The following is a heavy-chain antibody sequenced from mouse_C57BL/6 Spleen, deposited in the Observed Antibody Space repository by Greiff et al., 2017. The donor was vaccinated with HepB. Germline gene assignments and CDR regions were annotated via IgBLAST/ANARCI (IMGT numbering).Heavy chain of an antibody. CDR2: IYPGSGST. J-gene: IGHJ3*01. V-gene: IGHV1-55*01. D-gene: IGHD1-1*01. CDR3: ARGGYYGSSYGKGFAY. Sequence: VQLQQPGAELVKPGASVKMSCKASGYTFTSYWITWVKQRPGQGLEWIGDIYPGSGSTNYNEKFKSKATLTVDTSSSTAYMQLSSLTSEDSAVYYCARGGYYGSSYGKGFAYWGQGTLVTVSA. CDR1: GYTFTSYW.